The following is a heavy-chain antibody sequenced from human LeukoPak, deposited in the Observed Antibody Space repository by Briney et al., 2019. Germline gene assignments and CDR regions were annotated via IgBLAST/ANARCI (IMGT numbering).Heavy chain of an antibody. Sequence: SETLSLTCAVYDGSFSGYYWSWIRQPPGKGLEWIGEINHSGSTNYNPSLKSRVTISVDTSKNQFSLKLSSVTAADTAVYYCARGSSSWYADAFGIWGQGTMVTVSS. CDR3: ARGSSSWYADAFGI. D-gene: IGHD6-13*01. J-gene: IGHJ3*02. V-gene: IGHV4-34*01. CDR1: DGSFSGYY. CDR2: INHSGST.